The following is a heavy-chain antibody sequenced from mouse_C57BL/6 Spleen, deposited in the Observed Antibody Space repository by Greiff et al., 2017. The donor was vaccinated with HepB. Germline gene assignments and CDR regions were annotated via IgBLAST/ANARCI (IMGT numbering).Heavy chain of an antibody. Sequence: QVQLKESGAELVRPGTSVKMSCKASGYTFTNYWIGWAKQRPGHGLEWIGDIYPGGGYTNYNEKFKGKATLTADKSSSTAYMQFSSLTSEDSAIYYCARSGLLRYWYFDVWGTGTTVTVSS. CDR1: GYTFTNYW. V-gene: IGHV1-63*01. J-gene: IGHJ1*03. D-gene: IGHD1-1*01. CDR2: IYPGGGYT. CDR3: ARSGLLRYWYFDV.